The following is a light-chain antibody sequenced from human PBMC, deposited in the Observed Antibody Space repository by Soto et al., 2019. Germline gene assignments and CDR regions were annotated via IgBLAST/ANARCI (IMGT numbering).Light chain of an antibody. J-gene: IGKJ1*01. CDR3: QQFGSSLPWT. CDR1: QSVSSNY. Sequence: IVLTQSPGTLSLSPGERATLSCRASQSVSSNYLAWYQQKPGQAPRLLIYGASSRASGIPDRFSGSGSGTDFTLSISRLEPEDFAVYYCQQFGSSLPWTFGQGTKVDNK. CDR2: GAS. V-gene: IGKV3-20*01.